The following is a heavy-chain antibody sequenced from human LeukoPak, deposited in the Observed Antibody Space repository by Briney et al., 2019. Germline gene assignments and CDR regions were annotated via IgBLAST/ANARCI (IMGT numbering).Heavy chain of an antibody. CDR3: ARDSYDSSGYKGY. V-gene: IGHV3-21*01. D-gene: IGHD3-22*01. J-gene: IGHJ4*02. CDR1: GFTFSSYS. Sequence: GGSLRLSCAASGFTFSSYSMNWVRQAPGKGLEWVSSISSSSSYIYYADSVKGRFTISRDNAKNSLYLQMNSLRAEDAAVYYCARDSYDSSGYKGYWGQGTLVTVSS. CDR2: ISSSSSYI.